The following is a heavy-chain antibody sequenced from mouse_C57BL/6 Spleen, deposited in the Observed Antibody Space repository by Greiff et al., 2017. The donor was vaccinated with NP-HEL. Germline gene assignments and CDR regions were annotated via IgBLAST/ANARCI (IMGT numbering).Heavy chain of an antibody. CDR3: ARESEYAWFAY. D-gene: IGHD5-1*01. CDR1: GYTFTDYY. CDR2: INPYNGGT. V-gene: IGHV1-19*01. Sequence: VQLQQSGPVLVKPGASVKMSCKASGYTFTDYYMNWVKQSHGKSLEWIGVINPYNGGTSYNQKFKGKATLTVDKSSSTAYMELNSLTSEDAAVYYCARESEYAWFAYWGQGTLVTVSA. J-gene: IGHJ3*01.